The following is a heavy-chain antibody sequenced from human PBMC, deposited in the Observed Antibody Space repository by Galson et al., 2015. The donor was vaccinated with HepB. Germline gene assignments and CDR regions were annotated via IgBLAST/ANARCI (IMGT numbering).Heavy chain of an antibody. Sequence: SVKVSCKVSGYTLTELSMHWVRRAPGKGLEWMGGFDPEDGETIYAQKFQGRVTMTEDTSTDTAYMELSSLRSEDTAVYYCATPKYGSGSYDLDYWGQGTLVTVSS. J-gene: IGHJ4*02. D-gene: IGHD3-10*01. CDR2: FDPEDGET. CDR3: ATPKYGSGSYDLDY. V-gene: IGHV1-24*01. CDR1: GYTLTELS.